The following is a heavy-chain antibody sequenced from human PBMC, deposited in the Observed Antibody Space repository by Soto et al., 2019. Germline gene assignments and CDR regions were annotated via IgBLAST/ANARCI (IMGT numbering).Heavy chain of an antibody. V-gene: IGHV3-30*19. CDR1: GFTFRSYV. CDR2: TSYAGSDK. CDR3: ARWGTTGGLDV. Sequence: QVQLVESGGGVVQPGTSLRVSCVGSGFTFRSYVIHWVRQAPGKGLEWVALTSYAGSDKYYGDSVRGRFTISRDNSRNTVDLQMDNLRLEDTALYYCARWGTTGGLDVWGQGTLVSV. D-gene: IGHD3-16*01. J-gene: IGHJ1*01.